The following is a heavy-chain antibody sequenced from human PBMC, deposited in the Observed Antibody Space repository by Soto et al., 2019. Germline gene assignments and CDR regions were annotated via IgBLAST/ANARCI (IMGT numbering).Heavy chain of an antibody. Sequence: EVQLVESGGGLVQPGGSLKLSCAASGFTFSAAAMHWVRQASGKALEWVGRIRSKFNNYATEYAASVKGRSTMSRDDSKNTAYLELNSLKSEDTAVYYCTRRAYSSGWYFDYWGQGTLVTVSS. CDR2: IRSKFNNYAT. CDR1: GFTFSAAA. J-gene: IGHJ4*02. V-gene: IGHV3-73*01. CDR3: TRRAYSSGWYFDY. D-gene: IGHD6-19*01.